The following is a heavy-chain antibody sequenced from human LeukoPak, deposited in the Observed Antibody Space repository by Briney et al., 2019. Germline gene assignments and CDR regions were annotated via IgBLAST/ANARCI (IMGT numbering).Heavy chain of an antibody. Sequence: GESLKISCKGSGYSFRSYWIGWGRQMPGKGLEWMGIIYLGDSDTRYSPSFQGQVTISADKSTSTAYLQWGSLKASDTAMYYCAKAEALASAFDYWGQGTLVTVSS. V-gene: IGHV5-51*01. D-gene: IGHD6-13*01. CDR2: IYLGDSDT. J-gene: IGHJ4*02. CDR3: AKAEALASAFDY. CDR1: GYSFRSYW.